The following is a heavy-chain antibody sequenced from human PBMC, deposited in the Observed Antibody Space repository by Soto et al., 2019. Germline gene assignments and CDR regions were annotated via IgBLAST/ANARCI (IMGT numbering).Heavy chain of an antibody. V-gene: IGHV4-31*03. Sequence: SETLSLTCTVSGGSISSGGYYWSWIRQHPGKGLEWIGYIYYSGSTYYNPSLKSRLTISVDTSKNQFSLKLSSVTAADTAVYYCASSHELNGDYSFDYWGQGTLVTVSS. CDR1: GGSISSGGYY. CDR2: IYYSGST. CDR3: ASSHELNGDYSFDY. J-gene: IGHJ4*02. D-gene: IGHD4-17*01.